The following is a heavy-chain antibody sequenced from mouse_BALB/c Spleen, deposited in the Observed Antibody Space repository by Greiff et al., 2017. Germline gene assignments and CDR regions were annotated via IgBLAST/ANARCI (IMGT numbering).Heavy chain of an antibody. V-gene: IGHV5-6-3*01. Sequence: EVKLMESGGGLVQPGGSLKLSCAASGFTFSSYGMSWVRQTPDKRLELVATINSNGGSTYYPDSVKGRFTISRDNAKNTLYLQMSSLKSEDTAMYYCARDLSTMIKGFAYWGQGTLVTVSA. CDR1: GFTFSSYG. D-gene: IGHD2-4*01. CDR3: ARDLSTMIKGFAY. J-gene: IGHJ3*01. CDR2: INSNGGST.